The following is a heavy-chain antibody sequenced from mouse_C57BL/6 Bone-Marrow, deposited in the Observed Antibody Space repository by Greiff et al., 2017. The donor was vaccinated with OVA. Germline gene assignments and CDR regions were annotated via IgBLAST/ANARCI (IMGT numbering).Heavy chain of an antibody. Sequence: VQLKQSGPGLVKPSQSLSLTCSVTGYSITSGYYWNWIRQFPGNKLEWMGYISYDGSNNYNPSLKNRISITRDPSKNQFFLKLNSVTTEDTATYYCARKGDYDRDYWGQGTTLTVSS. D-gene: IGHD2-4*01. CDR2: ISYDGSN. CDR3: ARKGDYDRDY. J-gene: IGHJ2*01. V-gene: IGHV3-6*01. CDR1: GYSITSGYY.